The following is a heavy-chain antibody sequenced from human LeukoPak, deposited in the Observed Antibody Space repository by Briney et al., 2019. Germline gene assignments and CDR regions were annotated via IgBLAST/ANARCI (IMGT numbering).Heavy chain of an antibody. CDR3: ARRGTYDIDAFDI. Sequence: SETLSLTCTVSGGSISSGRYYWSWIRQPPGKGPEWIGYIYYCGTTYHNPSLKSRLTISVDTSKNQFSLKLSSVTAADTAVYYCARRGTYDIDAFDIWGQGTMVTVSS. D-gene: IGHD3-9*01. V-gene: IGHV4-30-4*01. J-gene: IGHJ3*02. CDR2: IYYCGTT. CDR1: GGSISSGRYY.